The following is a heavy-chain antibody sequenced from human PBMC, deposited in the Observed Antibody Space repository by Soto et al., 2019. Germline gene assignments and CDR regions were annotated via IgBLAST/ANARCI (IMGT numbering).Heavy chain of an antibody. CDR1: GASVNNFY. D-gene: IGHD5-18*01. V-gene: IGHV4-4*09. CDR3: AGSLRPGMVTPFGYPQMAFDY. Sequence: SETLSLTCTVTGASVNNFYWSWSRQSPGKTLEAMGYIYNSGDTNYNPSRKSRYSISVDTSKTQFYMKLFNMTAADRAAYSCAGSLRPGMVTPFGYPQMAFDYWGQGLMVAVSS. CDR2: IYNSGDT. J-gene: IGHJ4*02.